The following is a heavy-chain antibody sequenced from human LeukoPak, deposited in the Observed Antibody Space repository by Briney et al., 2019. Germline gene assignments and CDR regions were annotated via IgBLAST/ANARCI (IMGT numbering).Heavy chain of an antibody. J-gene: IGHJ5*02. D-gene: IGHD3-22*01. CDR2: INTYNGNT. CDR3: ARTVSGYSWGVWFDP. CDR1: SYTFTSYG. Sequence: GASVKVSCKAPSYTFTSYGISWVRQAPGQGLEWMGWINTYNGNTNYAQNLQGRVTMATDTSTSTAYMELRSLRSDDTAVYYCARTVSGYSWGVWFDPWGQGTLVTVSS. V-gene: IGHV1-18*01.